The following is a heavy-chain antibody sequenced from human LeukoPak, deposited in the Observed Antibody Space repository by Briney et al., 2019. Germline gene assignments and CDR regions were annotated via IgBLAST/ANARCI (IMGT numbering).Heavy chain of an antibody. V-gene: IGHV1-46*01. CDR2: INPSGGST. D-gene: IGHD3-22*01. CDR3: ARWVSIGSSGYYVFDY. J-gene: IGHJ4*02. CDR1: GYTFTSYY. Sequence: ASVKVSCKASGYTFTSYYMRWVRQAPGQGLEWMGIINPSGGSTSYAQEFQGRVTMTRDTSTSTVYMELSSLRSEDTAVYYCARWVSIGSSGYYVFDYWGQGTLVTVSS.